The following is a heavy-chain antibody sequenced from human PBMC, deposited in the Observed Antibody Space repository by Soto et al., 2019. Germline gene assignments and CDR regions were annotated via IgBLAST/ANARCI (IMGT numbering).Heavy chain of an antibody. Sequence: GGSLRLSCAVSGFTFSNAWMTWVHQAPGKGLEWVGRIRSVTDGGTTDYAAPVKGRFTISRDDSKNTLYLQMNDLKTEDTALYYCSTEENGSDWGQGTLVTVSS. CDR3: STEENGSD. D-gene: IGHD1-26*01. CDR1: GFTFSNAW. J-gene: IGHJ1*01. CDR2: IRSVTDGGTT. V-gene: IGHV3-15*01.